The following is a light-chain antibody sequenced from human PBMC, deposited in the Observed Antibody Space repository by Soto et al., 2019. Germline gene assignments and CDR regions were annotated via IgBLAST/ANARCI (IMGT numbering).Light chain of an antibody. CDR1: ESINRH. V-gene: IGKV1-39*01. Sequence: DIQMTQSPSSLSASVGDRVTITCRASESINRHLNWYQQKPGRAPKLLIYAASSLQNGVPSRFSGSGSGTDFTLTISNLQPEDFATYYCQQSYSTLSITFGQGTRLEIK. CDR3: QQSYSTLSIT. CDR2: AAS. J-gene: IGKJ5*01.